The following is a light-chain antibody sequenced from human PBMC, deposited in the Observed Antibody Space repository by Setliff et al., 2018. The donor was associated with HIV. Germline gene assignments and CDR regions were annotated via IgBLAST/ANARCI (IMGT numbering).Light chain of an antibody. CDR3: CSYAGSSTPYF. V-gene: IGLV2-23*02. Sequence: QSVLTQPASVSGSPGESITISCTGTSSDVGRYSLVSWYQQHPGKAPKLIIYEFTKRPSGVSNRFSGSKSGNTASLTISGLQAEDAADYYCCSYAGSSTPYFFGTGTKVTV. J-gene: IGLJ1*01. CDR1: SSDVGRYSL. CDR2: EFT.